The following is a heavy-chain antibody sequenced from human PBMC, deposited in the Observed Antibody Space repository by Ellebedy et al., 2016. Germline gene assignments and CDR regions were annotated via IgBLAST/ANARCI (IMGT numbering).Heavy chain of an antibody. Sequence: ASVKVSXKASGYTFTSYYMHWVRQAPGQGLEWMGIINPSGGSTSYAQKFQGRVTMTRDTSTSTVYMELSSLRSEDTAVYYCARDRGQLVPNYYMDVWGKGTTVTVSS. D-gene: IGHD6-13*01. CDR2: INPSGGST. CDR1: GYTFTSYY. V-gene: IGHV1-46*03. CDR3: ARDRGQLVPNYYMDV. J-gene: IGHJ6*03.